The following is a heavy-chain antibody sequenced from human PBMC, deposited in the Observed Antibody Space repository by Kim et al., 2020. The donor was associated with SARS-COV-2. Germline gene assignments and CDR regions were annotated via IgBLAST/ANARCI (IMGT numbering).Heavy chain of an antibody. D-gene: IGHD2-8*01. CDR3: ARETYCTNGVCYIGIDP. J-gene: IGHJ5*02. V-gene: IGHV4-34*01. Sequence: LKSRVTISVDTSKNQFSLKLSSVTAADTAVYYCARETYCTNGVCYIGIDPWGQGTLVTVSS.